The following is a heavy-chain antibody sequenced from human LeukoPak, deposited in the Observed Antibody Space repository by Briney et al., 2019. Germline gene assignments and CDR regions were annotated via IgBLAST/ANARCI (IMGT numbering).Heavy chain of an antibody. Sequence: SQTLSLTCTVSGGSISSGDYYWSWIRQPPGKGLEWIGYIYYSGSTYYNPSLKSRVTISVDTSKNQFSLKLSSVTAADTAVSYCANARAGYSYGREFDYWDQGTLVTVSS. V-gene: IGHV4-30-4*01. D-gene: IGHD5-18*01. CDR1: GGSISSGDYY. J-gene: IGHJ4*02. CDR2: IYYSGST. CDR3: ANARAGYSYGREFDY.